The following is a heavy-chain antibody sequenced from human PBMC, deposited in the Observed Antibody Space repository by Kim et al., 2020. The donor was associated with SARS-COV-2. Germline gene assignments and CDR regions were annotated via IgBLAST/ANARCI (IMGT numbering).Heavy chain of an antibody. CDR1: GYTLTELS. CDR3: ATDTSYSSSWSFS. D-gene: IGHD6-13*01. Sequence: ASVKVSCKVSGYTLTELSMHWVRQAPGKGLEWMGGFDPEDGETIYAQKFQGRVTMTEDTPTDTAYMELSSLRSEDTAVYYCATDTSYSSSWSFSWGQGTLVTVSS. CDR2: FDPEDGET. V-gene: IGHV1-24*01. J-gene: IGHJ4*02.